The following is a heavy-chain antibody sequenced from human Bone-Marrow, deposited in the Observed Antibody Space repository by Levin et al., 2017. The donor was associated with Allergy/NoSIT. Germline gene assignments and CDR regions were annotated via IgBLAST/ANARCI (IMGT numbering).Heavy chain of an antibody. V-gene: IGHV4-4*02. J-gene: IGHJ4*02. CDR1: GGSMYTNHW. D-gene: IGHD6-13*01. CDR3: ARDRVVAATGSGGPPDY. CDR2: IHHDGST. Sequence: SETLSLTCAVSGGSMYTNHWWSWVRQPPGKGLEWIGEIHHDGSTNYNPSLKSRVSISADKSKNEFSLKLTSVTAADTAVYYCARDRVVAATGSGGPPDYWGQGTLVTVSS.